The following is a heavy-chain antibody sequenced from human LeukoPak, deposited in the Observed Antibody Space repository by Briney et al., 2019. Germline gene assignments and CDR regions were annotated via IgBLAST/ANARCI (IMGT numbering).Heavy chain of an antibody. J-gene: IGHJ4*02. D-gene: IGHD6-19*01. V-gene: IGHV3-23*01. Sequence: GGSLRLSCVVSGFSFSRSTMTWVRQAPGKGLEWVSAISGSGGSTYYADSVKGRFTISRDNSKNTLYLQMNSLRAEDTAVYYCAKERVYSSGWYFADYWGQGTLVTVSS. CDR2: ISGSGGST. CDR1: GFSFSRST. CDR3: AKERVYSSGWYFADY.